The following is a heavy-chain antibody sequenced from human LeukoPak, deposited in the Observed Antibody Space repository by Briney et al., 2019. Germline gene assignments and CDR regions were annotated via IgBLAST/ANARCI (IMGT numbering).Heavy chain of an antibody. CDR3: ARRSYDFWGWSQDAFDI. CDR1: GYSFTSYW. D-gene: IGHD3-3*01. Sequence: GESLKISCKGSGYSFTSYWIGWVRQMPGKGLEWMGIIYPGDSDTRYSPSFQGQVTISADKSISTAYLQWSSLKASDTAMYYCARRSYDFWGWSQDAFDIWGQGTMVTVSS. J-gene: IGHJ3*02. V-gene: IGHV5-51*01. CDR2: IYPGDSDT.